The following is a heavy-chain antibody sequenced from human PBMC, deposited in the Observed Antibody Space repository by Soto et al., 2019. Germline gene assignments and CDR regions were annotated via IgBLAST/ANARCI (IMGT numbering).Heavy chain of an antibody. CDR3: ARVTMVIRDSDHFGVDV. CDR1: GFPISSTYS. J-gene: IGHJ6*02. CDR2: ISHSGTT. D-gene: IGHD4-17*01. Sequence: SETLSLTCLVSGFPISSTYSWGWIRQPPGKGLEWIGSISHSGTTSYSPSLTSRVSISVDTSKNQVSLKLTSVTAADTAVYFCARVTMVIRDSDHFGVDVWGHGTTVTSP. V-gene: IGHV4-38-2*02.